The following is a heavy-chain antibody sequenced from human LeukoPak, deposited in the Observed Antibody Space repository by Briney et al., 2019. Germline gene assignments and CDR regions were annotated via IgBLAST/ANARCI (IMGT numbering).Heavy chain of an antibody. CDR1: GGSISSYY. Sequence: SETLSLTCTVSGGSISSYYWSWIRQPPGKGLEWIGYIYYSGSTNYNPSLKSRVTISVDTSKNQFSLKLSSVTASDTAVYYCVRAYRDHQGYPYYMDVWGKGTTVTVSS. CDR2: IYYSGST. J-gene: IGHJ6*03. V-gene: IGHV4-59*01. D-gene: IGHD4-17*01. CDR3: VRAYRDHQGYPYYMDV.